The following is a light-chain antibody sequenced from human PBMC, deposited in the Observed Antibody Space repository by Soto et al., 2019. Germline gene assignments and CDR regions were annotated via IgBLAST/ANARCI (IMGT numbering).Light chain of an antibody. J-gene: IGLJ1*01. V-gene: IGLV2-14*01. CDR1: SSDVGGYNY. Sequence: QSALTQPASVSGSPGQSITISCTGTSSDVGGYNYVSWYQQHPGKAPKLMIYDVINRPSGVSIRFSGSKSGNTASLTIFGLQAEDEADYYCSSYTSSSTLEVFGTGTKVTVL. CDR2: DVI. CDR3: SSYTSSSTLEV.